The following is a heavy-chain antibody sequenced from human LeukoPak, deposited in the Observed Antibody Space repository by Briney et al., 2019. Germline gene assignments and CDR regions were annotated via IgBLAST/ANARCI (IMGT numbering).Heavy chain of an antibody. CDR1: GGSIGGHTFY. CDR2: IYYNGNT. CDR3: ARLTALAGHRGAFDI. Sequence: SETLSLTCTVSGGSIGGHTFYWDWIRQPPGKGLEWIATIYYNGNTFYNPSLKSRVAISIDMSKSQFSLHLSSVTAADTAIYYCARLTALAGHRGAFDIWGPGTMVTVSS. J-gene: IGHJ3*02. V-gene: IGHV4-39*01. D-gene: IGHD6-19*01.